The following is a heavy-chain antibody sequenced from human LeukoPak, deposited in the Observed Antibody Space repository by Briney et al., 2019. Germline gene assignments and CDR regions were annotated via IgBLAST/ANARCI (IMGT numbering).Heavy chain of an antibody. Sequence: KPGGSLRLSCAASGFTFSPYSMNWVRQAPGKGLEWVSSISSSTSYIYYADSVKGRFTISRDNVKNSLYLQINSLRAEDTAVYYCARGIEYSSSSGYYNYYYMDVWGIGTTVTVSS. CDR1: GFTFSPYS. CDR3: ARGIEYSSSSGYYNYYYMDV. CDR2: ISSSTSYI. J-gene: IGHJ6*03. D-gene: IGHD6-6*01. V-gene: IGHV3-21*01.